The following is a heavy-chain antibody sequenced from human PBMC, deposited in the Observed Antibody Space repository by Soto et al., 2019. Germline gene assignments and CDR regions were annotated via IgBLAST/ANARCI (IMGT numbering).Heavy chain of an antibody. D-gene: IGHD3-10*02. CDR2: VHTGVAVK. CDR1: GFPFSDYY. CDR3: ARVFRSLPVFYFDL. V-gene: IGHV3-11*01. J-gene: IGHJ4*02. Sequence: PGGSLRLSCEASGFPFSDYYMGWIRQAPGRGLEWVSYVHTGVAVKSYRESVKGRFTISRDNSKTSLSLRMFSLRAEDTAMYYCARVFRSLPVFYFDLWGQGALVTVSS.